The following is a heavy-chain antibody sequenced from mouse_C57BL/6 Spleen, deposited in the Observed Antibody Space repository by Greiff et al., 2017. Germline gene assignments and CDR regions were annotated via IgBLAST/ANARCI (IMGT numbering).Heavy chain of an antibody. CDR1: GYAFSSSW. J-gene: IGHJ4*01. V-gene: IGHV1-82*01. CDR2: IYPGDGDT. CDR3: ARPRDAMDY. Sequence: VQLQQSGPELVKPGASVKISCKASGYAFSSSWMNWVKQRPGKGLEWIGRIYPGDGDTNYNGKFKGKATLTADKSSSTAYMQLSSLTSEDSAVYLCARPRDAMDYWGQGTSVTVSS.